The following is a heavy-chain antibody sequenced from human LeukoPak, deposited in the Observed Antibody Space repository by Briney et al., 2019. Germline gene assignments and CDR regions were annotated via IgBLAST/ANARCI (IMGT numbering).Heavy chain of an antibody. V-gene: IGHV4-4*02. J-gene: IGHJ5*02. Sequence: PSETLSLTCAVSGGSISSTNWWSWVRQPPGKGLEWIGEIYHTGSSNYNPSLKSRVTISVDKSKSQFSLKLSSVTAADTAVYYCARGGTTVAGTFWFDPWGQGTLVTVSS. CDR1: GGSISSTNW. CDR2: IYHTGSS. CDR3: ARGGTTVAGTFWFDP. D-gene: IGHD6-19*01.